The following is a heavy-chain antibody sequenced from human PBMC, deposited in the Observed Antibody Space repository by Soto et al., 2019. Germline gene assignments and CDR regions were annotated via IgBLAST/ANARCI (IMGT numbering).Heavy chain of an antibody. CDR3: ARRIAVAGLTFDY. CDR1: GGSISSYY. Sequence: SETLSLTCTVSGGSISSYYWSWIRQPPGKGLEWIGYIYYSGSTNYNPSLKSRVTISVDTSKNQFSLKLSSVTAADTAVYYCARRIAVAGLTFDYWGQGTLVTVS. CDR2: IYYSGST. J-gene: IGHJ4*02. D-gene: IGHD6-19*01. V-gene: IGHV4-59*08.